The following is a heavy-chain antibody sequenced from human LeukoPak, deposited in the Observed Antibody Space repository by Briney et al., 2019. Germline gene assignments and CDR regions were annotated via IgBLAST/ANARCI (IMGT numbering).Heavy chain of an antibody. CDR1: GFTFSSYS. CDR2: ISSSSSTI. CDR3: ARAHPFDY. V-gene: IGHV3-48*01. Sequence: QTGGSLRLSCAASGFTFSSYSMNWVRQAPGKGLEWVSYISSSSSTIYYADSVKGRFTISRDNAKNSLYLQMNSLRAEDTAVYYCARAHPFDYWGQGTLVTVSS. J-gene: IGHJ4*02.